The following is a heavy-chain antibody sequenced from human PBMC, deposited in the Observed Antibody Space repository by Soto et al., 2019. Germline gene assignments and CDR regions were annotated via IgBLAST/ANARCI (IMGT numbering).Heavy chain of an antibody. V-gene: IGHV1-46*01. D-gene: IGHD4-17*01. CDR3: ASDRPLLTTVTTGDAFDI. CDR2: INPSGGST. Sequence: ASVKVSCKASGYTFTSYYMHWVRQAPGQGLEWMGIINPSGGSTSYAQKFQGRVTMTRDTSTSTVYMGLSSLRSEDTAVYYCASDRPLLTTVTTGDAFDIWGQGTMVTVSS. J-gene: IGHJ3*02. CDR1: GYTFTSYY.